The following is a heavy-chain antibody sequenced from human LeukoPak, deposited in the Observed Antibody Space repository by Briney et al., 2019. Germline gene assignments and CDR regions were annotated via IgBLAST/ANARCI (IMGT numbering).Heavy chain of an antibody. Sequence: GGSLRLSCAASGFTFDDYAMYWVRQAPGKGLEWVSLISGDGGGTYYADSVKGRFTISRDNAKNSLYLQMNSLRAEDTAVYYCARGRVTAVAGSDYWGQGTLVTVSS. CDR1: GFTFDDYA. CDR2: ISGDGGGT. V-gene: IGHV3-43*02. CDR3: ARGRVTAVAGSDY. D-gene: IGHD6-19*01. J-gene: IGHJ4*02.